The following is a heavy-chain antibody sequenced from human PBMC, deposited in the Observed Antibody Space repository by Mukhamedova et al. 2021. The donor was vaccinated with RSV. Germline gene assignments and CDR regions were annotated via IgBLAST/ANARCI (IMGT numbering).Heavy chain of an antibody. CDR3: VRANTGYGNFDS. D-gene: IGHD5-18*01. J-gene: IGHJ4*02. Sequence: KGRFFISRDNAKNILHLQMNDLRPEDTALYYCVRANTGYGNFDSWGQGTLVTVSS. V-gene: IGHV3-74*01.